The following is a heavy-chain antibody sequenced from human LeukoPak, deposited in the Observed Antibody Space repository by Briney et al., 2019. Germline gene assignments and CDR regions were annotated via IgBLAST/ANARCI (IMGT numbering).Heavy chain of an antibody. Sequence: GASVKVSCKASGYTLSSYGVNWVRQAPGQGLEWMGWISIYNGNTNYAQILQGRVTMTTDTSTSTVYMELRSLRSDDTAVYYCASNPRGDSWTFDYWGRGTLVTVSS. J-gene: IGHJ4*02. D-gene: IGHD2-21*02. V-gene: IGHV1-18*04. CDR2: ISIYNGNT. CDR1: GYTLSSYG. CDR3: ASNPRGDSWTFDY.